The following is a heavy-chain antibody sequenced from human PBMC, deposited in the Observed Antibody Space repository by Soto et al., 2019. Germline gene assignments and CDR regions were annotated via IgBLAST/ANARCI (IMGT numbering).Heavy chain of an antibody. CDR2: IYHTGTT. Sequence: SETLSLTCAVSGDSISSGYYWAWIRQPPGKGLEWIGSIYHTGTTYYNPSLKSRVTISVDTSKNQFSLKLSSVTAADSAVYYCARTDNVGHYQYFGKGIRVTDY. CDR1: GDSISSGYY. D-gene: IGHD2-15*01. V-gene: IGHV4-38-2*01. CDR3: ARTDNVGHYQYFGKGIRVTDY. J-gene: IGHJ4*01.